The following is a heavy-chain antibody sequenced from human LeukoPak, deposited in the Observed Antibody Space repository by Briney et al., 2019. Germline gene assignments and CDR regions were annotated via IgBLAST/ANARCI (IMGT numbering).Heavy chain of an antibody. D-gene: IGHD2-21*01. CDR2: IISSGSTI. CDR3: AKDMGVLWWCLGD. J-gene: IGHJ4*02. Sequence: GGSLRLSCAASGFTFSRYEMNWVRHAPGKVLEWVSYIISSGSTIYYADSVKGRFTISRDNSKNTLYLQMNSLIAEDTAVYYCAKDMGVLWWCLGDWGQGTLVTVSS. V-gene: IGHV3-48*03. CDR1: GFTFSRYE.